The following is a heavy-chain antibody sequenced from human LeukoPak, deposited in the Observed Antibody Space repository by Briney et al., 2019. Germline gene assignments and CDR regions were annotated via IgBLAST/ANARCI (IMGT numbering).Heavy chain of an antibody. Sequence: SETLSLTCTVSGGSINNYYWSWIRQPAGKGLEWIGLIYSSGSTSYNPSLKSRVAMSVDTSKKQFSLRLSSVTAADTAVYYCARTPIYYFDNSGYYNWGQGTLVTVSS. CDR3: ARTPIYYFDNSGYYN. J-gene: IGHJ4*02. CDR2: IYSSGST. V-gene: IGHV4-4*07. CDR1: GGSINNYY. D-gene: IGHD3-22*01.